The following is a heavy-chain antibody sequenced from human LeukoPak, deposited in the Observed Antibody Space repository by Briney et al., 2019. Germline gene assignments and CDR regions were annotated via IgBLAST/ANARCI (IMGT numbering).Heavy chain of an antibody. CDR1: GYNFSDYF. CDR2: IKPKTGAT. Sequence: ASVKVSCKASGYNFSDYFLNWVRQAPGQGLEWVGWIKPKTGATNFPQKFQGRVTMTTDTSINTAYLELSSLKSDDTAVYFCARDRVSGVIEWGFDIWGQGTLVTVSS. CDR3: ARDRVSGVIEWGFDI. J-gene: IGHJ4*02. V-gene: IGHV1-2*02. D-gene: IGHD2-21*01.